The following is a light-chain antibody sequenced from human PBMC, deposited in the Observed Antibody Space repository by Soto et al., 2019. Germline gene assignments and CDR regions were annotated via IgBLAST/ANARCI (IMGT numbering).Light chain of an antibody. CDR1: SGSVSTTYY. J-gene: IGLJ3*02. V-gene: IGLV8-61*01. CDR3: VLYMGRGIWV. Sequence: QTVVTQEPSFSVSPGRTVTLTCGLSSGSVSTTYYPTWYQQTPGQAPRTLIYSTDTRSSGVPDRFSGSILGNKAALTITGAQADDESDYYCVLYMGRGIWVFGGGTQLPS. CDR2: STD.